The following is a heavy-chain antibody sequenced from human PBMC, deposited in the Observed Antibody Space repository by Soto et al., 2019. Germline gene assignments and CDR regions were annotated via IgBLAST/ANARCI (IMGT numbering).Heavy chain of an antibody. V-gene: IGHV3-21*01. J-gene: IGHJ4*02. Sequence: LRLSCAASGFTFSSYSMNWVRQAPGKGLEWVSSISSSSSYIYYADSVKGRFTISRDNAKNSLYLQMNSLRAEDTAVYYCARDLYSSSARYFDYWGQGTLVTVSS. CDR1: GFTFSSYS. CDR2: ISSSSSYI. D-gene: IGHD6-6*01. CDR3: ARDLYSSSARYFDY.